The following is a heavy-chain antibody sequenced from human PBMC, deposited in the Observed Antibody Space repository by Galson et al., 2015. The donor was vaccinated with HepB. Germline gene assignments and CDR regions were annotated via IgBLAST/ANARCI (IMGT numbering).Heavy chain of an antibody. J-gene: IGHJ6*03. D-gene: IGHD3-3*01. V-gene: IGHV3-21*01. CDR2: ISSSSSYI. CDR3: ARAESWRGGSGYYGDYYYYYMDV. Sequence: SLRLSCAASGFTFSSYSMNWVRQAPGKGLEWVSSISSSSSYIYYADSVKGRFTISRDNAKNSLYLQMNSLRAEDTAVYYCARAESWRGGSGYYGDYYYYYMDVWGKGTTVTVSS. CDR1: GFTFSSYS.